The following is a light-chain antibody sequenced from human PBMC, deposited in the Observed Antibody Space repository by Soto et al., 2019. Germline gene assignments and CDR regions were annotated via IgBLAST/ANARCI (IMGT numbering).Light chain of an antibody. V-gene: IGKV3-20*01. CDR3: HQSGDSPT. Sequence: ETVLTQSPGTLSLSPGEGATLSCRASQSVGGTFLAWYQQKGGQAPRLLIHGASNRATGIPDRFSGSGSGTDITLTISRLEPEDFAVYYCHQSGDSPTFGQGTKGDIK. CDR2: GAS. J-gene: IGKJ1*01. CDR1: QSVGGTF.